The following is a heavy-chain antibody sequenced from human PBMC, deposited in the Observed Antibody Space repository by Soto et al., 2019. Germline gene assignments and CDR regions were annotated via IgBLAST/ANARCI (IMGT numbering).Heavy chain of an antibody. D-gene: IGHD2-15*01. CDR3: ARERPPIVVVAANEGYWFDP. V-gene: IGHV6-1*01. J-gene: IGHJ5*02. CDR1: GDSVSSNSAA. CDR2: TYYRSKWYN. Sequence: QSQTLSLTCAISGDSVSSNSAAWNWIRQSPSRGLEWLGRTYYRSKWYNDYAVSVKSRITINPDTSKNQFSLQLNSVTPEDTAVYYCARERPPIVVVAANEGYWFDPWGQGTLVTVSS.